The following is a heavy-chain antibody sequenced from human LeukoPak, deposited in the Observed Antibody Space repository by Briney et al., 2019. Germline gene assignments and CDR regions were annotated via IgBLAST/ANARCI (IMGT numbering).Heavy chain of an antibody. CDR3: ARGLWLKVAFDI. D-gene: IGHD5-12*01. CDR2: INHSGST. V-gene: IGHV4-39*07. J-gene: IGHJ3*02. Sequence: PSETLSLTCTVSGGSISSSSYYWSWIRQPPGKGLEWIGEINHSGSTNYNPSLKSRVTISVDTSKNQFSLKLSSVTAADTAVYYCARGLWLKVAFDIWGQGTMVTVSS. CDR1: GGSISSSSYY.